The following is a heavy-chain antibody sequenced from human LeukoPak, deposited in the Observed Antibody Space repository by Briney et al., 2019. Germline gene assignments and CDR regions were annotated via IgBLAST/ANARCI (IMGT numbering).Heavy chain of an antibody. CDR1: GGSISSYY. V-gene: IGHV4-4*07. Sequence: PSETLSLTCTVSGGSISSYYWSWIRQPAGKGLEWIGRIYTSGSTNYNPSLKSRVTMPVDTSKNQFSLKLSSVTAADTAVYYCARGGYCTGGVCYLDYWGQGTLVTVSP. CDR3: ARGGYCTGGVCYLDY. CDR2: IYTSGST. J-gene: IGHJ4*02. D-gene: IGHD2-8*02.